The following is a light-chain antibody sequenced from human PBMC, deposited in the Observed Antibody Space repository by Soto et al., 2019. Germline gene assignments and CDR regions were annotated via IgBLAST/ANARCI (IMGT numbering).Light chain of an antibody. J-gene: IGKJ4*01. Sequence: EIVLTQSPGTLSLSPGERATLSCRASQSISDTLAWYQQKPGQAPRLLIYGASKRATGFPARFSGSGSGTDFTLTISRLEPEDFAVYYCQQYAYAPLTCGGGTKGDIK. V-gene: IGKV3-20*01. CDR1: QSISDT. CDR3: QQYAYAPLT. CDR2: GAS.